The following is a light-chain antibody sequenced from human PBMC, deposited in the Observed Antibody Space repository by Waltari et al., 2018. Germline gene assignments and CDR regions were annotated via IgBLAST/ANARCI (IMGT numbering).Light chain of an antibody. Sequence: EIVMTQSPATLSVSPGERATLSCTASQSSSDSLGWYQQRPGQAPRLLIYGASTRATGIPARFSGSGSGTEFTLTISSLQSEDFAVYYCHQYKIWPEAFGQGTKVEIK. J-gene: IGKJ1*01. CDR1: QSSSDS. V-gene: IGKV3D-15*01. CDR3: HQYKIWPEA. CDR2: GAS.